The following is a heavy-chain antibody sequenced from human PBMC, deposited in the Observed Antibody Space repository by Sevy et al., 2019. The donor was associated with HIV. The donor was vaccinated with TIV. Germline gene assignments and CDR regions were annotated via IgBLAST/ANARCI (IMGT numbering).Heavy chain of an antibody. CDR2: IKSKPDGGTT. D-gene: IGHD2-8*02. Sequence: GGSLRLSCAASGFTFSHAWMSWVRQAPGKGLEWVGRIKSKPDGGTTDYAAPVKGRFTISRDDSKNTLFLQMNSLKTGVTAVYYCVTDPVIVLLVTDGMDVWGQGTTVTVSS. CDR1: GFTFSHAW. CDR3: VTDPVIVLLVTDGMDV. J-gene: IGHJ6*02. V-gene: IGHV3-15*01.